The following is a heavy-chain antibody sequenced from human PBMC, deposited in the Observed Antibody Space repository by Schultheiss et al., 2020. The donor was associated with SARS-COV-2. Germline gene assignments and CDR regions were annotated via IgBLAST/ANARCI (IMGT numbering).Heavy chain of an antibody. D-gene: IGHD3-3*01. CDR2: ISSSSSYI. CDR3: ARNLLSGGYHYYYMDV. CDR1: GFSFSDYY. J-gene: IGHJ6*03. Sequence: GGSLRLSCAASGFSFSDYYMSWIRQAPGKGLEWVSSISSSSSYIYYADSVKGRFTISRDNAKNSLYLQMNSLSAEDTAVYYCARNLLSGGYHYYYMDVWGKGTTVTVSS. V-gene: IGHV3-11*06.